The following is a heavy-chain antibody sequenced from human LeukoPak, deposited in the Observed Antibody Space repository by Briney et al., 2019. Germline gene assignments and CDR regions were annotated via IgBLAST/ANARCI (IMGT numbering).Heavy chain of an antibody. CDR3: AKDLHDGDYGDY. D-gene: IGHD4-17*01. CDR1: GFTFSSYG. CDR2: IWYGGSNK. J-gene: IGHJ4*02. V-gene: IGHV3-33*06. Sequence: PGGSLRLSCAASGFTFSSYGMHWVRQAPGKGLEWVAVIWYGGSNKYYADSVKGRFTISRDNSKNTLYLQMNSLRAEDTAVYYCAKDLHDGDYGDYWGQGTLVTVSS.